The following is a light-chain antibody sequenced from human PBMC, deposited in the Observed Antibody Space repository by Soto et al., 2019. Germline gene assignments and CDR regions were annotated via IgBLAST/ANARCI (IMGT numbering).Light chain of an antibody. CDR1: QSINSNY. Sequence: EIVLTHSPGTLSLSPGERATLSCRASQSINSNYLAWYQQKPGQAPRLLMYGASSRATGIPDRFSGSGSGTDFTLTISRLEPEDFPVYYCQQYGSSPLVGPGTKVAIK. V-gene: IGKV3-20*01. CDR2: GAS. J-gene: IGKJ3*01. CDR3: QQYGSSPL.